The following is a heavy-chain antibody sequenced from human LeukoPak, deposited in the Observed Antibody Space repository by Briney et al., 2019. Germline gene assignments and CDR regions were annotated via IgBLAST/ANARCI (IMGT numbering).Heavy chain of an antibody. V-gene: IGHV4-59*08. D-gene: IGHD3-3*01. CDR2: IYYSGST. CDR1: GGSISSYY. CDR3: ARLRFWSGRSNPDDY. J-gene: IGHJ4*02. Sequence: SETLSLTCTVSGGSISSYYWSWIRQPPGKGLEWIGYIYYSGSTNYNPSLKSRVTISVDTSKNQFSLKLSSVTAADTAVYYCARLRFWSGRSNPDDYWGQGTLVTVSS.